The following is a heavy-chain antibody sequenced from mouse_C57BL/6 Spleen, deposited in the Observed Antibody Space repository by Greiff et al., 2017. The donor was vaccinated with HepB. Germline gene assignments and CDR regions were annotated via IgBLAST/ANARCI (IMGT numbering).Heavy chain of an antibody. J-gene: IGHJ3*01. CDR2: IYPRSGNT. Sequence: QVQLQQSGAELARPGASVKLSCKASGYTFTSYGISWVKQRTGQGLEWIGEIYPRSGNTYYNEKFKGKATLTADKSSSTAYMELRSLTSEDSAVYFCAGIYYYGSSYPFAYWGQGTLVTVSA. D-gene: IGHD1-1*01. V-gene: IGHV1-81*01. CDR1: GYTFTSYG. CDR3: AGIYYYGSSYPFAY.